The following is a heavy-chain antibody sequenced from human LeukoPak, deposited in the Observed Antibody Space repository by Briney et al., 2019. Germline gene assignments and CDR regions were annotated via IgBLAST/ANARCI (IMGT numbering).Heavy chain of an antibody. CDR1: GFTFSDYG. V-gene: IGHV3-33*01. Sequence: PGGSLRLSCAASGFTFSDYGIHWVRQAPGKGLEWVAVIWYDGNNKYYADSVKGRFTISRDNSKNTLYLQMNSLRAEDTAVYYCARQYSDGWPKDYASWGQGTLVTVSS. J-gene: IGHJ4*02. CDR2: IWYDGNNK. CDR3: ARQYSDGWPKDYAS. D-gene: IGHD6-19*01.